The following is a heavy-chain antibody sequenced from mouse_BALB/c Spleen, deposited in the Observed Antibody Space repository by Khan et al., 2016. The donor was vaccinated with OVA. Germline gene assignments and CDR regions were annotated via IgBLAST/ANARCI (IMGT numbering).Heavy chain of an antibody. CDR2: IWAGGST. V-gene: IGHV2-9*02. CDR3: ARFHDGYFYNVVY. J-gene: IGHJ4*01. CDR1: GFALTSYG. Sequence: QVQLKESGPGLVAPSQSLSITCTVAGFALTSYGVHWVRQPPGKGLEWLGVIWAGGSTNYNSALMSRLTISKDNSQSQVFLKRNSMKNEDTVMSYCARFHDGYFYNVVYLGQRSSVTVSS. D-gene: IGHD2-3*01.